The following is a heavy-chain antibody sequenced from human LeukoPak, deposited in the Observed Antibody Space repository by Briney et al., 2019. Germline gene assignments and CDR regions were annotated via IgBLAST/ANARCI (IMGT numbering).Heavy chain of an antibody. CDR3: ARDLDRLGAAAGFDY. CDR2: ISSSSSYI. Sequence: PGRSLRPSCAASGFTFSSNSMNWVRHAPGKGLEWVSSISSSSSYIYYADSVKGRFTISRDNAKNSLYLQMNSLRAEDTAVYYCARDLDRLGAAAGFDYWGQGTLVTVSS. V-gene: IGHV3-21*01. J-gene: IGHJ4*02. D-gene: IGHD6-13*01. CDR1: GFTFSSNS.